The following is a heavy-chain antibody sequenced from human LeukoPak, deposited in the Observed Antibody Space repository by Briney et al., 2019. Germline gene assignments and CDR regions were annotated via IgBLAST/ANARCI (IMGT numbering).Heavy chain of an antibody. J-gene: IGHJ4*02. CDR2: ISGSSII. CDR3: ASGNYGQFDY. Sequence: GGSLRLSCAATGFTFSSYSMNWVRQAPGKGLEWLSYISGSSIIYYADSVTGRFTISRDNAKYSLYLQMSGLRDEDTAVYYCASGNYGQFDYWGQGTLVTVSS. V-gene: IGHV3-48*02. D-gene: IGHD3-10*01. CDR1: GFTFSSYS.